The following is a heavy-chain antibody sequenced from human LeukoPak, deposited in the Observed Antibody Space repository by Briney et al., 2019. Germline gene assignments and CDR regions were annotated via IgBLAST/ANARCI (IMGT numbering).Heavy chain of an antibody. D-gene: IGHD2-2*01. CDR1: GYTFTGYY. V-gene: IGHV1-46*01. CDR2: INPSGGST. J-gene: IGHJ6*02. CDR3: AREAGVVVPAASQTYYYYGMDV. Sequence: GASVTVSCTASGYTFTGYYMHWVRQAPGQGLEWMGIINPSGGSTSYAQKFQGRVTMTRDTSTSTVYMELSSLRSEDTAVYYCAREAGVVVPAASQTYYYYGMDVWGQGTTVTVSS.